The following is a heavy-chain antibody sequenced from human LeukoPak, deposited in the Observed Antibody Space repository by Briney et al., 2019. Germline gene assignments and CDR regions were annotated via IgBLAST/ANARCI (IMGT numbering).Heavy chain of an antibody. J-gene: IGHJ4*02. CDR1: GFTFSSHA. CDR3: AKDPLSYFDY. CDR2: ISGSGGST. V-gene: IGHV3-23*01. Sequence: WGALRLSCAASGFTFSSHAMSWVRPAPGKGREWVSAISGSGGSTYYADSVKGRFTISRDNSKNTLYLQMNSLRAEDTAVYYCAKDPLSYFDYWGQGTLVTVSS.